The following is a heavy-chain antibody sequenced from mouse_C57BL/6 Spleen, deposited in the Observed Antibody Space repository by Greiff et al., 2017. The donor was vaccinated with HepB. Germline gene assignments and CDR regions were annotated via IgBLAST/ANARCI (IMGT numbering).Heavy chain of an antibody. CDR2: INPNNGGT. CDR1: GYTFTDYN. J-gene: IGHJ2*01. Sequence: SGPELVKPGASVKMSCKASGYTFTDYNMHWVKQSHGKSLEWIGYINPNNGGTSYNQKFKGKATLTVNKSSSTAYMELRSLTSEDSAVYYCAKDYYGSRGYWGQGTTLTVSS. CDR3: AKDYYGSRGY. V-gene: IGHV1-22*01. D-gene: IGHD1-1*01.